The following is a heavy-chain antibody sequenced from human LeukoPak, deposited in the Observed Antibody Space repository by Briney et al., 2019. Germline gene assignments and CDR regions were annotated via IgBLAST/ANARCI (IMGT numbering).Heavy chain of an antibody. CDR1: GYTFTSYG. J-gene: IGHJ3*02. D-gene: IGHD4-17*01. CDR3: AIDLDDYGDSLDI. CDR2: ISAYNGNT. V-gene: IGHV1-18*01. Sequence: GASVKVSFKASGYTFTSYGISWVRQAPGQGLEWMGWISAYNGNTNYAQKLQGRVTMTTDTSTSTAYMELRSMRSDDTAVYYCAIDLDDYGDSLDIWGQGTMVTVSS.